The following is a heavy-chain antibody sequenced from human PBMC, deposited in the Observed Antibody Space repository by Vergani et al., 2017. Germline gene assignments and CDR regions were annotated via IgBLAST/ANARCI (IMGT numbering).Heavy chain of an antibody. V-gene: IGHV4-30-2*01. J-gene: IGHJ5*02. CDR2: IYHSGST. CDR3: ARDRRRNWFDP. CDR1: GGSISSGGYS. Sequence: QLQLQESGSGLVKPSQTLSLTCAVSGGSISSGGYSWSWLRPPPGKGLGWIGYIYHSGSTYYNPSLKSRVTISVDRSKNQFSLKLSSVTAAETAVYYCARDRRRNWFDPWGQGTLVTVSS.